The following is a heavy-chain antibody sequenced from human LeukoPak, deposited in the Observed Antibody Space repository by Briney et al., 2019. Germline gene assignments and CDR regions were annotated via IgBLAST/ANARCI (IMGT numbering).Heavy chain of an antibody. D-gene: IGHD6-13*01. CDR3: ARSSPPTYYHFYYYMDV. CDR1: GYTFTGYY. CDR2: INPNSGGA. V-gene: IGHV1-2*02. Sequence: ASVKVSCKASGYTFTGYYMHWVRQAPGQGLEWMGWINPNSGGAKYAQNFQGRVIMTTDTSISTAYMELTSLRSDNTAVYYCARSSPPTYYHFYYYMDVWGKGSTVTVSS. J-gene: IGHJ6*03.